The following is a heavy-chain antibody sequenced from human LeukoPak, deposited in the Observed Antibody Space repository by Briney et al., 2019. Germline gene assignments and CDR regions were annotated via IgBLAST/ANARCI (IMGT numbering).Heavy chain of an antibody. CDR3: GRAITIFDYYYMDV. D-gene: IGHD3-3*01. CDR2: MNPKSGNT. CDR1: GDTFTTYD. J-gene: IGHJ6*03. Sequence: ASVKVPCKASGDTFTTYDINWVRQAPGQGLEWMGWMNPKSGNTVYAQKFQGRVIMTRDTSKSTAYMELSSLRSEDTAVYYCGRAITIFDYYYMDVWGKGSTVTVSS. V-gene: IGHV1-8*01.